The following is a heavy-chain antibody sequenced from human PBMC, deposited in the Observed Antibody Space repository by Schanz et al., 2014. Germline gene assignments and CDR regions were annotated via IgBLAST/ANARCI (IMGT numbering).Heavy chain of an antibody. CDR3: AKGRFGELSAFDI. D-gene: IGHD3-10*01. CDR2: ISGSGGST. V-gene: IGHV3-23*04. CDR1: GFSFSSYA. J-gene: IGHJ3*02. Sequence: VQLVDSGGGLVEPGGSLRLSCAASGFSFSSYAMSWVRQAPGKGLEWVSAISGSGGSTYYADSVKGRFTISRDNSKNTLYLQMNSLRAEDTAVYYCAKGRFGELSAFDIWGQGTMVTVSS.